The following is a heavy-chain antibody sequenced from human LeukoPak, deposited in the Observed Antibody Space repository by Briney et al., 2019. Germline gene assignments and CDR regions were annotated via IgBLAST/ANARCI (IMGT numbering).Heavy chain of an antibody. CDR2: IYYSGST. Sequence: SETLSLTCTVSGGSISSYYWSWIRQPPGKGLEWIGYIYYSGSTNYNPSLKSRVTISVDTSKNQFPLKLSSVTAADTAVYYCVGSMVRGLFGYWGQGTLVTVSS. V-gene: IGHV4-59*01. J-gene: IGHJ4*02. D-gene: IGHD3-10*01. CDR3: VGSMVRGLFGY. CDR1: GGSISSYY.